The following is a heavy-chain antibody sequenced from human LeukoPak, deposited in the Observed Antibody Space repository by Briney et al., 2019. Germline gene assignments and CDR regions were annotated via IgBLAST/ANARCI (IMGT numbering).Heavy chain of an antibody. CDR2: IGPGGRST. Sequence: GGSLRLSCAASGFTFSNYVMTWVRQAPGKGLEWVSTIGPGGRSTYYTESVKGRFSISRDNSKNTLYLQMNSLRAEDTAVYYCARKQQPDYWGQGTLVTVSS. CDR3: ARKQQPDY. V-gene: IGHV3-23*01. CDR1: GFTFSNYV. D-gene: IGHD6-13*01. J-gene: IGHJ4*02.